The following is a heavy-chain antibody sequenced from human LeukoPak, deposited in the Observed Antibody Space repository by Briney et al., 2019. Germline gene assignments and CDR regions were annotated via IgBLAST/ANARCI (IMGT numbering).Heavy chain of an antibody. Sequence: PGGSLRLSCAASGFTFGSYWMNWVRQAPGKGLEWVANIKQDGRDKYYVDSVKGRFNISRDNANISLFLQMNSLRAEDTAVYYCARGYGDSIHFDYWGQGTLVTVSS. CDR2: IKQDGRDK. J-gene: IGHJ4*02. D-gene: IGHD4-17*01. CDR1: GFTFGSYW. V-gene: IGHV3-7*04. CDR3: ARGYGDSIHFDY.